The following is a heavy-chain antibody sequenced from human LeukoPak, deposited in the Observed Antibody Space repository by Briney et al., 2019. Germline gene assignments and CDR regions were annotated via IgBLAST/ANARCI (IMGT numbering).Heavy chain of an antibody. D-gene: IGHD2-21*02. V-gene: IGHV3-21*01. CDR3: ARDLAYCGGDCPSFDY. CDR2: INGDSSYI. J-gene: IGHJ4*02. CDR1: GFTFSAYA. Sequence: GGSLRLSCAASGFTFSAYAIDWVRQAPGKGLEWVSSINGDSSYIYYADSVKGRFTISRDNAKNSLYLQMNSLRAEDTAVYYCARDLAYCGGDCPSFDYWGQGTLVTVSS.